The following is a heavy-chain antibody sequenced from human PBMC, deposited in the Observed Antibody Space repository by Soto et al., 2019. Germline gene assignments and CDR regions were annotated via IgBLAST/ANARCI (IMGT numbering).Heavy chain of an antibody. J-gene: IGHJ4*02. D-gene: IGHD3-10*01. CDR1: GGSFSGYF. Sequence: QVQLQQWGAGLLKPSETMSLTCAVSGGSFSGYFWSWIRQPPGKGLEWIGEINHIGSTYYNPSLGRRVTVLVDTSRSQFSPILLSVTAADTAVYFCTRGRGFGHFTPPFDYWGQGTLVTVSS. CDR3: TRGRGFGHFTPPFDY. V-gene: IGHV4-34*01. CDR2: INHIGST.